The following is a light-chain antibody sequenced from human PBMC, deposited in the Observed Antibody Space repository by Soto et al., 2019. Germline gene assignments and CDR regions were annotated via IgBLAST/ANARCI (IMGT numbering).Light chain of an antibody. Sequence: DIQMTQSPSTLSASVGDRVSITCRASQRVNTCLAWYQQKPGKAPTLLIYDASSLQSGVPSRFSGSGSGTEFNLTISSLQPDDFATYYCQQYQIDWTFGQGTKVEIK. J-gene: IGKJ1*01. CDR2: DAS. V-gene: IGKV1-5*01. CDR1: QRVNTC. CDR3: QQYQIDWT.